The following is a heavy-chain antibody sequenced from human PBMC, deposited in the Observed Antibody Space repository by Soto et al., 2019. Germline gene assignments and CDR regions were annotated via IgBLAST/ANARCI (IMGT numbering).Heavy chain of an antibody. CDR3: AEEVSTKTDRIDS. CDR1: GYTFTTYY. CDR2: ITPIDGRT. Sequence: QVQLVQSGAEVKNTGASVKVSCKASGYTFTTYYMHWLSQARGPGLERMGIITPIDGRTRDDPKFQDRVNMTRDTYTSTVYMELSSRKSEGAAVYYCAEEVSTKTDRIDSWGQGTLGTVSS. V-gene: IGHV1-46*01. J-gene: IGHJ4*02. D-gene: IGHD1-1*01.